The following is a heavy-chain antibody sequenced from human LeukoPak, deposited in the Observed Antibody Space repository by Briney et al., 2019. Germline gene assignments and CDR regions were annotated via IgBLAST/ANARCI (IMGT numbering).Heavy chain of an antibody. CDR1: GFTFSSYW. D-gene: IGHD3-22*01. CDR2: IKQDGSEK. V-gene: IGHV3-7*01. J-gene: IGHJ4*02. Sequence: PGGSLRLSCAASGFTFSSYWMSWVRQAPGKGLEWVANIKQDGSEKYYVDSVKGRFPISRDNAKNSLYLQMNSLRAEDTAVYYCAREDYYDSSGKDYWGQGTLVTVSS. CDR3: AREDYYDSSGKDY.